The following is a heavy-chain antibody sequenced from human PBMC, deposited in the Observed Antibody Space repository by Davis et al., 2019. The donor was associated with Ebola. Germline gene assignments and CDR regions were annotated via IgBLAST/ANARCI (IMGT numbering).Heavy chain of an antibody. CDR2: ISYSGST. Sequence: SETLSLTCIVSGDSISSYYWTWIRQPPGKGLEWIGYISYSGSTNYNPSLKSRVTISVDTSKNQFSLKLSSVTAADTAVYYCASFYDHYYDSSGYYYYYGMDVWGQGTTVTVSS. V-gene: IGHV4-59*12. CDR3: ASFYDHYYDSSGYYYYYGMDV. J-gene: IGHJ6*02. D-gene: IGHD3-22*01. CDR1: GDSISSYY.